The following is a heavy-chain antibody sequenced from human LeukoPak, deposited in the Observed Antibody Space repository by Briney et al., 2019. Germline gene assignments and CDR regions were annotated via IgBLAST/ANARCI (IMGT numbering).Heavy chain of an antibody. CDR1: GFTFSSYA. CDR2: ISGSGSST. Sequence: GGSLRLSCAASGFTFSSYAMSWVRQAPGKGLEWVSAISGSGSSTYYADSVKGRFTISRDNSKNTLYLQMNSLRAEDTAVYYCAKPTTGSGSYYMVPFDYWGQGTLVTVSS. CDR3: AKPTTGSGSYYMVPFDY. D-gene: IGHD3-10*01. J-gene: IGHJ4*02. V-gene: IGHV3-23*01.